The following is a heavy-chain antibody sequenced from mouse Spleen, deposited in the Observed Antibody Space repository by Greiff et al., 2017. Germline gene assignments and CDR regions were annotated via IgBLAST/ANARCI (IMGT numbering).Heavy chain of an antibody. J-gene: IGHJ3*01. V-gene: IGHV2-6-7*01. D-gene: IGHD2-1*01. Sequence: VKVVESGPGLVAPSQSLSITCTVSGFSLTGYGVNWVRQPPGKGLEWLGMIWGDGSTDYNSALKSRLSISKDNSKSQVFLKMNSLQTDDTARYYCARVYGNYVRESWFAYWGQGTLVTVSA. CDR2: IWGDGST. CDR1: GFSLTGYG. CDR3: ARVYGNYVRESWFAY.